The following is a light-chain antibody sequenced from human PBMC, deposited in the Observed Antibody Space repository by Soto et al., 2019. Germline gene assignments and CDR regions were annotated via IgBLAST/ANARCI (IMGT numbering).Light chain of an antibody. J-gene: IGLJ3*02. Sequence: QPVLTQPPSASGTPGQRVTISCSGSSSNIGSNTVNWYRQLPGTAPKLLIYSNNQRPSGVPDRFSGFKSGTSASLAISGLQSEDEADYYCASWDDRLNGPGVVFGGGTKLTVL. CDR1: SSNIGSNT. CDR3: ASWDDRLNGPGVV. V-gene: IGLV1-44*01. CDR2: SNN.